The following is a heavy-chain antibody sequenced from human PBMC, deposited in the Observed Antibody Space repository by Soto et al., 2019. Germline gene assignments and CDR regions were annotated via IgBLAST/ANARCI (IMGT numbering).Heavy chain of an antibody. V-gene: IGHV1-18*01. CDR2: ISAYNGNT. J-gene: IGHJ4*02. CDR1: GYTFTSYG. CDR3: ERDGERWGQQGAAGY. Sequence: QVQLVQSGAEVKKPGASVKVSCKASGYTFTSYGISWVRQAPGQGLEWMGWISAYNGNTNYAQKLQGSVTMTTDTSRSTAYMEGRGLRPDDRAVYSGERDGERWGQQGAAGYWGQGTLVTVSS. D-gene: IGHD3-16*01.